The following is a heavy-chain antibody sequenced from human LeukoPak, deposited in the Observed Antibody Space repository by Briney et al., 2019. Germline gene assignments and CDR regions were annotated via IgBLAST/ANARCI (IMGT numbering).Heavy chain of an antibody. CDR2: INPNSGGT. D-gene: IGHD3-10*01. J-gene: IGHJ4*02. CDR1: GYTFTSYY. V-gene: IGHV1-2*02. CDR3: ARDLFYSVSGTYYNVGRVFNY. Sequence: ASVKGSCKASGYTFTSYYMHWVRQAPGQGLEWMGWINPNSGGTNYEQKIQGRVTMNRDTSITTAYMEMTSLRSDDTAVYYCARDLFYSVSGTYYNVGRVFNYWGQGTLVTVSS.